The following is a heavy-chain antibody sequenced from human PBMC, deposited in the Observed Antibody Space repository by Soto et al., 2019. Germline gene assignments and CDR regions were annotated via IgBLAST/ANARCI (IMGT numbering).Heavy chain of an antibody. CDR3: ARADIVVVVAATPWAFDI. CDR1: GGSISSYY. CDR2: IYYSGST. J-gene: IGHJ3*02. Sequence: PSETLSLTCTVSGGSISSYYWSWIRQPPGKGLEWIGYIYYSGSTNYNPSLKSRVTISVDTSKNQFSLKLSSVTAADTAVYYCARADIVVVVAATPWAFDIWGQGTIVTVS. V-gene: IGHV4-59*01. D-gene: IGHD2-15*01.